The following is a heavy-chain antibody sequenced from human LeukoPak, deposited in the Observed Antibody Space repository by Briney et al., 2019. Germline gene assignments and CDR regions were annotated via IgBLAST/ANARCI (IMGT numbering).Heavy chain of an antibody. CDR2: IKQDRSEK. Sequence: PGGSLRLSCAASRFTFSNYWMSWVRQAPGKGLEWVANIKQDRSEKYYMDSVKGRFTISRDKAKNSLYLQMTSLRAEDTAVYYCARDQKDSSGDRFDYWGQGTLVTVSS. CDR3: ARDQKDSSGDRFDY. V-gene: IGHV3-7*01. D-gene: IGHD3-22*01. CDR1: RFTFSNYW. J-gene: IGHJ4*02.